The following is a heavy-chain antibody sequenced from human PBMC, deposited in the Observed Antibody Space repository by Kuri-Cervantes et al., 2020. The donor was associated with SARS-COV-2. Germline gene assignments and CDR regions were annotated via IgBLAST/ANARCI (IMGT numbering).Heavy chain of an antibody. J-gene: IGHJ5*02. V-gene: IGHV3-30*02. CDR3: AKEEGSGWYNWFDP. D-gene: IGHD6-19*01. Sequence: GGSLRLSCAASGFTFSSYSMNWVRQAPGKGLEWVAFIRYDGSNKYYADSVKGRFTISRDNSKNTLYLQMNSLRAEDTAVYYCAKEEGSGWYNWFDPWGQGTLVTVSS. CDR1: GFTFSSYS. CDR2: IRYDGSNK.